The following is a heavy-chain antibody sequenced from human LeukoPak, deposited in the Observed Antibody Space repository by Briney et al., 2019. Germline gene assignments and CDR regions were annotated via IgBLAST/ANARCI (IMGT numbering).Heavy chain of an antibody. CDR1: GFTFSSYS. J-gene: IGHJ3*02. CDR2: ISSSSSYI. CDR3: ARDYSSVVDCGGDCTTDAFDI. V-gene: IGHV3-21*01. D-gene: IGHD2-21*02. Sequence: GGSLRLSCAASGFTFSSYSMNWVRQAPGKGLEWVSSISSSSSYIYYADSVKGRFTISRDNAKNSLYLQMNSLRAEDTAVYYCARDYSSVVDCGGDCTTDAFDIWGQGTMVTVSS.